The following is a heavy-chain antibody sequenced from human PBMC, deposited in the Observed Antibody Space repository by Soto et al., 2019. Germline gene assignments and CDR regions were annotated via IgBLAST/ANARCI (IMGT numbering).Heavy chain of an antibody. Sequence: ASVKVSCKASGYTFTGYYMHWVRQAPGQGLEWMGWINPNSGGTNYAQKFQGWVTMTRDTSISTAYMELSRLRSDDTAVYYCARDRSSGWYNFDYWGQGTLVTVSS. CDR1: GYTFTGYY. CDR2: INPNSGGT. CDR3: ARDRSSGWYNFDY. D-gene: IGHD6-19*01. V-gene: IGHV1-2*04. J-gene: IGHJ4*02.